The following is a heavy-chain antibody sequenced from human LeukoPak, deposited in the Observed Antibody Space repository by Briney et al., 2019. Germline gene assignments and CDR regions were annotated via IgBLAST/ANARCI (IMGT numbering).Heavy chain of an antibody. CDR3: ARDTYYYDSSGYYDYGMDV. CDR2: IYYSGST. J-gene: IGHJ6*02. Sequence: PSETLSLTCTVSGGSISSYYWSWIRQPPGKGLEWIGYIYYSGSTNYNPSLKSRVTISVDTSKNQFSLKLSSVTAADTAVYYCARDTYYYDSSGYYDYGMDVWGQGTMVTVSS. V-gene: IGHV4-59*01. CDR1: GGSISSYY. D-gene: IGHD3-22*01.